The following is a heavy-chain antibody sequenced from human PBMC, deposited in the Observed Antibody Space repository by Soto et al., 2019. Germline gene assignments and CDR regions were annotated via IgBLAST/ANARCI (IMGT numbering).Heavy chain of an antibody. Sequence: EVQLLESGGGLVQPEGSLRLSCEAAGFTFSSYAMSWVRQAPGKGLEWVSGISGGGSTTYYADSVKGRFTISRDNSKNTLYLQLNSLIAEDTAVYYCARDQAAGGTISRYFQDWGQGTLVTVSS. V-gene: IGHV3-23*01. CDR1: GFTFSSYA. J-gene: IGHJ1*01. CDR2: ISGGGSTT. CDR3: ARDQAAGGTISRYFQD. D-gene: IGHD6-13*01.